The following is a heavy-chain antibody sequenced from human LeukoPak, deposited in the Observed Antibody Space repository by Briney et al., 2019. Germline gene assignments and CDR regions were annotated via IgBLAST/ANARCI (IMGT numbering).Heavy chain of an antibody. CDR1: GFTFSSYG. CDR3: AKEDVVVITIRYFQH. Sequence: GGSLRLSCAASGFTFSSYGMHWVRQAPGKGLEWVAVISYDGSNKYYADSVKGRFTISRDNSKNTMYLQMNSLRTEDTAIYYCAKEDVVVITIRYFQHWGQGTLVTVSS. D-gene: IGHD3-22*01. J-gene: IGHJ1*01. CDR2: ISYDGSNK. V-gene: IGHV3-30*18.